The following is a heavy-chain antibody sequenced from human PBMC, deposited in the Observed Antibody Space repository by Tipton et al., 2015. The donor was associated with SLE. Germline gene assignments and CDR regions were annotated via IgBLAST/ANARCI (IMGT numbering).Heavy chain of an antibody. Sequence: TLSLTCTVSGGSISSYYWTWIRQPPGKGLEWIGRIFSGVSANYNPSLKSRVTMSVDTSKDQLSLKLNSVTAADTAVHYCARTYYYDSSGDAFDIWGQGTMVTISS. CDR1: GGSISSYY. V-gene: IGHV4-4*07. D-gene: IGHD3-22*01. CDR3: ARTYYYDSSGDAFDI. CDR2: IFSGVSA. J-gene: IGHJ3*02.